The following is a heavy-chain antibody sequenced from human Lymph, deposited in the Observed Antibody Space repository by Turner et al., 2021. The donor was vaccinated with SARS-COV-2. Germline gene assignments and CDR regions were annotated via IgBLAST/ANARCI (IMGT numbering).Heavy chain of an antibody. CDR3: ARGRYSGGGMDV. V-gene: IGHV1-8*02. D-gene: IGHD1-26*01. Sequence: QVQLVQSGAEVKKPGASVKFSCKAPGYTFTSYDINWVRQATGQGLEWMGWMNPNSGNTGYAQKFQGRVTMTRNTSISTAYMELSSLISEDTAVYYCARGRYSGGGMDVWGQGTTVTVSS. J-gene: IGHJ6*02. CDR2: MNPNSGNT. CDR1: GYTFTSYD.